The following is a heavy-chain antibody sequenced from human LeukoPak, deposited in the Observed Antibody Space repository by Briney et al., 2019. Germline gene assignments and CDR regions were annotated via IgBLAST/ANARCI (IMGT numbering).Heavy chain of an antibody. J-gene: IGHJ4*02. Sequence: GSLRLSCAASGFTFSSYGMHWVRQAPGKGLEWVAVIWYDGSNKYYADSVKGRFTISRDNSKNTLYLQMNSLRAEDTAVYYCARGGPGSDPFDYWGQGTLVTVSS. CDR1: GFTFSSYG. CDR3: ARGGPGSDPFDY. V-gene: IGHV3-33*01. CDR2: IWYDGSNK. D-gene: IGHD2-21*02.